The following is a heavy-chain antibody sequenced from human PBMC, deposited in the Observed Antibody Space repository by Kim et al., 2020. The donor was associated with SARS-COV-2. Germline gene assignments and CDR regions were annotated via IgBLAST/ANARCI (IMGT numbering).Heavy chain of an antibody. J-gene: IGHJ4*02. Sequence: ASVKVSCKASGYSFTSYVMHWVRQAPGQSLEWMGWINAGNGATKYSQTFQDRVTITRDTSATTAYMEVSSLRSEDTAVYYCARSSNKWQPDYWGQGTLLTVSS. CDR3: ARSSNKWQPDY. D-gene: IGHD5-12*01. CDR1: GYSFTSYV. CDR2: INAGNGAT. V-gene: IGHV1-3*01.